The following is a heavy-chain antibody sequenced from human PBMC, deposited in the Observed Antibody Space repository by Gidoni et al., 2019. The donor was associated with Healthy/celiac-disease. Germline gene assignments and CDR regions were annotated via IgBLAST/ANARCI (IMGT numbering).Heavy chain of an antibody. V-gene: IGHV2-26*01. CDR2: IFTNDEK. Sequence: QVTLKESGPVLVKPTETLTLTCTVSGFSLSNARLGVSWIRQPPWKALEWLAYIFTNDEKSYSTSLKSRLTITKDTAKSQVVLTMTNMDPVDTATYYGARIPWGGSYPGALLDYYYYYMDVWGKGTTVTVSS. CDR1: GFSLSNARLG. D-gene: IGHD1-26*01. CDR3: ARIPWGGSYPGALLDYYYYYMDV. J-gene: IGHJ6*03.